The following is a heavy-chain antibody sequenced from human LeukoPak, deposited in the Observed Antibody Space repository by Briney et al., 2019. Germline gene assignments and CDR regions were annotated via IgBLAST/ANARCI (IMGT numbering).Heavy chain of an antibody. D-gene: IGHD5-12*01. V-gene: IGHV3-23*01. CDR3: AKCGNSGCHLIDY. Sequence: GGSLRLSCAASGFSFSSFAMTWVRQAPGKGLEWVSTIRSNGATAYNADSVKGRFTISRDNSKSTLYLQMDSLRAEDTAVYYCAKCGNSGCHLIDYWGQGTLVTVSS. CDR2: IRSNGATA. CDR1: GFSFSSFA. J-gene: IGHJ4*02.